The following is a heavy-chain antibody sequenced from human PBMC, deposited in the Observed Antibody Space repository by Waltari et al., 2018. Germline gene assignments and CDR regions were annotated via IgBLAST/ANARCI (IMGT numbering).Heavy chain of an antibody. CDR1: GFTFSSYS. CDR2: ISSSSSYI. D-gene: IGHD5-12*01. V-gene: IGHV3-21*01. Sequence: EVQLVESGGGLVKPGGSLRLSCAASGFTFSSYSMNWVRQAPGKGLEWVSSISSSSSYIDYAESVKGRFTISRDNAKNSLYLQMNSLRAEDTAVYYWARSGVEYSVYGPFDYWGQGTLVTVSS. CDR3: ARSGVEYSVYGPFDY. J-gene: IGHJ4*02.